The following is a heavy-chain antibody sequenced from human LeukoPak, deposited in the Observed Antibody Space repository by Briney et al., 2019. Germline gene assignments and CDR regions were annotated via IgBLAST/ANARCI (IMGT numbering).Heavy chain of an antibody. CDR3: ARFHHDGFDI. V-gene: IGHV4-34*01. Sequence: SETLSLTCTVSGGSISSYYWSWIRQPAGKGLEWIGEINHSGSTNYNPSLKSRVTISVDTSKNQFSLQLNSVTPDDTAVYYCARFHHDGFDIWGQGKMVTVSP. CDR1: GGSISSYY. CDR2: INHSGST. J-gene: IGHJ3*02.